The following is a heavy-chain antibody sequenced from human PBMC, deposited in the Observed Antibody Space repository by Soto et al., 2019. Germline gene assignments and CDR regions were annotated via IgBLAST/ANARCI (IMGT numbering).Heavy chain of an antibody. CDR1: GCFSAYYH. Sequence: TXPLTFVLSGCFSAYYHWICIRHIPGKGLEWIAYTSYTGNPNYNPSLQSRGTISIDTSKNQLSLKMTSMTAADTAVYYCATNLHAGFTHYFDTRGQATLVTVSS. CDR2: TSYTGNP. CDR3: ATNLHAGFTHYFDT. J-gene: IGHJ5*02. V-gene: IGHV4-59*03. D-gene: IGHD1-26*01.